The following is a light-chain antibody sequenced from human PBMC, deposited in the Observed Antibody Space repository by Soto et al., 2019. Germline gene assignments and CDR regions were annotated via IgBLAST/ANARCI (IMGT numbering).Light chain of an antibody. V-gene: IGLV2-8*01. J-gene: IGLJ1*01. CDR3: NSYAGSNNFLYV. CDR1: SSDVGGYNY. Sequence: QSALTQPPSASGSPGQSVTISCTGTSSDVGGYNYVSWYQQHPGKAPKLMIYEVSKRPSGVPDRFSGSKSGNTSSLTVSGRQAGNEAEDYFNSYAGSNNFLYVFGTGTKVTVL. CDR2: EVS.